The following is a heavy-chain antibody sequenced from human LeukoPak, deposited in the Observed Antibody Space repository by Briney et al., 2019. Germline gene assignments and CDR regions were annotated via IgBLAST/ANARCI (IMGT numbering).Heavy chain of an antibody. CDR1: GFTFSSYA. Sequence: GRSLRLSCAASGFTFSSYAMHWVRQAPGKGLEWVAVISYDGSNKYYADSVKGRFTISRDNSKNTLYLQINSLRAEDTVVYYCARDLDYWGQGTLVTVSS. CDR2: ISYDGSNK. J-gene: IGHJ4*02. CDR3: ARDLDY. V-gene: IGHV3-30*04.